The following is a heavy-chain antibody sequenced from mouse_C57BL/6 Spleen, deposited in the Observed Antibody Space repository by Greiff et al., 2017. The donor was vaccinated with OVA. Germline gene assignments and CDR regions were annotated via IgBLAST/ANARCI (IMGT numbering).Heavy chain of an antibody. CDR3: AREGDYYGSSYGYFDV. J-gene: IGHJ1*03. CDR2: ISYDGSN. CDR1: GYSITSGYY. V-gene: IGHV3-6*01. D-gene: IGHD1-1*01. Sequence: ESGPGLVKPSQSLSLTCSVTGYSITSGYYWNWIRQFPGNKLEWMGYISYDGSNNYNPSLKNRISITRDTSKNQFFLKLNSVTTEDTATYYCAREGDYYGSSYGYFDVWGTGTTVTVSS.